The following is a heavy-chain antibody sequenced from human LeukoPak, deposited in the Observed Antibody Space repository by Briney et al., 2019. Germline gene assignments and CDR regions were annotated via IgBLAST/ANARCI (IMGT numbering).Heavy chain of an antibody. V-gene: IGHV4-30-4*08. CDR1: GGSISSGDSY. D-gene: IGHD3-22*01. CDR3: ARGYYDSSGGDYFDY. J-gene: IGHJ4*02. CDR2: IYHSGST. Sequence: PSETLSLTCTVSGGSISSGDSYWSWIRQPPGKGLEWIGYIYHSGSTYYNPSLKSRVTISVDTSKNQFSLKLSSVTAADTAVYYCARGYYDSSGGDYFDYWGQGTLVTVSS.